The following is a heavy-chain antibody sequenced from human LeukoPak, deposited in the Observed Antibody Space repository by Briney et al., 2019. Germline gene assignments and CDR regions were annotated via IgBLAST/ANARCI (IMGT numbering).Heavy chain of an antibody. D-gene: IGHD1-26*01. V-gene: IGHV3-20*04. CDR1: GFTFDDYG. CDR3: ARDSRERYSGSYLDAFDI. J-gene: IGHJ3*02. CDR2: INWNGGST. Sequence: GGSLRLSCAASGFTFDDYGMSWVRQAPGKGLEWVPGINWNGGSTGYADSVKGRFTISRDNAKNSLYLQMNSLRAEDTAVYYCARDSRERYSGSYLDAFDIWGQGTMVTVSS.